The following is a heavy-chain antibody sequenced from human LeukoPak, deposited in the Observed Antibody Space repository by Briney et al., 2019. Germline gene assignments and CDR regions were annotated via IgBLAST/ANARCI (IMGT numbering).Heavy chain of an antibody. CDR2: INPSSGGT. Sequence: ASVKVSCKASGYTFTGYYMHWVRQAPGQGLEWMGWINPSSGGTNYAQKFQGRVTMARDTSISTAYMELSRLRSDDTAVYYCASDQWSIAVAGTDWFDPWGQGTLVTVSS. D-gene: IGHD6-19*01. J-gene: IGHJ5*02. V-gene: IGHV1-2*02. CDR3: ASDQWSIAVAGTDWFDP. CDR1: GYTFTGYY.